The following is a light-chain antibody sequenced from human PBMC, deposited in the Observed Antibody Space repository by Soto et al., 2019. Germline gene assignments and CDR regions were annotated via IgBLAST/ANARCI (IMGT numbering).Light chain of an antibody. CDR3: QQFARYPLT. V-gene: IGKV1-9*01. J-gene: IGKJ4*01. CDR1: QGINSY. Sequence: DIQLTQSPSFLSASVGDRVTITCQASQGINSYLAWYQQKPGTAPKLLIYAASTLQSGVPSRFSGSGSGTDFTLTISSLRPEDFATYYCQQFARYPLTFGGGTKVEIK. CDR2: AAS.